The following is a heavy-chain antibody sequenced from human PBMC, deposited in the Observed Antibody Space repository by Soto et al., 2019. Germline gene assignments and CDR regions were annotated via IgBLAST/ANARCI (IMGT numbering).Heavy chain of an antibody. CDR1: GGSISSSSYY. J-gene: IGHJ4*02. CDR3: ARNIVATVNFDY. D-gene: IGHD5-12*01. CDR2: IYYSGST. V-gene: IGHV4-39*01. Sequence: SETLSLTCTVSGGSISSSSYYWGWIRQPPGKGLEWIGSIYYSGSTYYNPSLKSRVTISVDTSKNQFSLKLSSVTAADTAVYYCARNIVATVNFDYWGQGTLVTVSS.